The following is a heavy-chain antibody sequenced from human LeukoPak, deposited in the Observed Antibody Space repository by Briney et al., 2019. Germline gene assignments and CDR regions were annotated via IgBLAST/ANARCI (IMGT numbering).Heavy chain of an antibody. CDR1: GGSISSGGYH. D-gene: IGHD6-19*01. Sequence: SQTLSLTCTVSGGSISSGGYHWSWIRQHPGKGLEWIGYIYYSGSTYYNPFLKSRVTISVDTSRNQFSLKLSSVTAADTAVYYCASLAVAGLSEGYWGQGTLVIVSS. J-gene: IGHJ4*02. CDR3: ASLAVAGLSEGY. CDR2: IYYSGST. V-gene: IGHV4-31*03.